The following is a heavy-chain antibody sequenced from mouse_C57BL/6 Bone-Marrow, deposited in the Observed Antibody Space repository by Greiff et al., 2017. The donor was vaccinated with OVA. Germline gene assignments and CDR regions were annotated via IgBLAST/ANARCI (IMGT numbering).Heavy chain of an antibody. J-gene: IGHJ4*01. V-gene: IGHV1-15*01. CDR1: GYTFTDYE. Sequence: LVESGAELVRPGASVTLSCKASGYTFTDYEMHWVKQTPVHGLEWIGSIDPETGGTAYNQKFKGKAILTADKSSSTAYMELRSLTSEDSAVDYCTRGYSNYYAMDYWGQGTSVTGSS. D-gene: IGHD2-5*01. CDR2: IDPETGGT. CDR3: TRGYSNYYAMDY.